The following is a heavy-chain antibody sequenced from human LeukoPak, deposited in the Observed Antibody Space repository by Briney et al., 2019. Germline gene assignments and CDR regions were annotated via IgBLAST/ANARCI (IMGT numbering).Heavy chain of an antibody. Sequence: KSSETLSLTCTVSGGSISSYYWSWIRQPPGKGLEWIGYIYYSGGTNYNPSLKSRVTISVDTSKNQFSLKLSSVTAADTAVYYCARERRVAVAGATNRFFDYWGQGTLVTVSS. J-gene: IGHJ4*02. CDR2: IYYSGGT. V-gene: IGHV4-59*01. D-gene: IGHD6-19*01. CDR3: ARERRVAVAGATNRFFDY. CDR1: GGSISSYY.